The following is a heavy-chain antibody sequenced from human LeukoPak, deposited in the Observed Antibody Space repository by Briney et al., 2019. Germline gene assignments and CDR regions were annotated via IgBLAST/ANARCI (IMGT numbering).Heavy chain of an antibody. CDR1: GFTFISYT. CDR3: ARAEYTYGPRGFDF. V-gene: IGHV3-21*01. D-gene: IGHD5-18*01. J-gene: IGHJ4*02. Sequence: GGSLRLSCAASGFTFISYTINWVRQAPGKGLEWVSSISSSGSYRYYAGSVMGRFTISRDNAKNSLYLQMNSLTAEDTAVYYCARAEYTYGPRGFDFWGQGTLVTVS. CDR2: ISSSGSYR.